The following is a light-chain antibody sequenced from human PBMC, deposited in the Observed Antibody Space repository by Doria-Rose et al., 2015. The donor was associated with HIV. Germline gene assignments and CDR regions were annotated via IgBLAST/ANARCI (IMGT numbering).Light chain of an antibody. CDR2: WTS. J-gene: IGKJ3*01. CDR1: QSLLYTSKNY. CDR3: QQYYDTPS. Sequence: DIQVTQSPESLGMSLGERATLNCKSNQSLLYTSKNYLAWYQQKPGQPPKLLIYWTSTRQAGLPARFSGRWSGTDFTLTISSLESEDVAVYYCQQYYDTPSLGPGTTVDIK. V-gene: IGKV4-1*01.